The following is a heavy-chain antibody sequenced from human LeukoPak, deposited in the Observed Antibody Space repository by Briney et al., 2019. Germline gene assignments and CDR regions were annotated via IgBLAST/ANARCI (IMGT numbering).Heavy chain of an antibody. V-gene: IGHV1-69*13. J-gene: IGHJ6*03. Sequence: ASVKVSCKASGGTFSSYAISWVRQAPGQGLEWMGGIIPIFGTANYAQKFQGRVTITADESTSTAYMELSSLRSEDTAVYYCAREGYCSSTSCARRYYYMDVWGKGTTVTVSS. CDR1: GGTFSSYA. CDR2: IIPIFGTA. D-gene: IGHD2-2*01. CDR3: AREGYCSSTSCARRYYYMDV.